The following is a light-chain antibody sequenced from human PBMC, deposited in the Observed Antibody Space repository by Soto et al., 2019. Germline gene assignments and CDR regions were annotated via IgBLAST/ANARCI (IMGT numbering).Light chain of an antibody. CDR2: DAS. J-gene: IGKJ5*01. CDR3: QYYGSSHSNT. V-gene: IGKV3-20*01. CDR1: QSVKSN. Sequence: EFVLTQSPGTLSLSPGARAPLSCGASQSVKSNLAWYQQKPGQAPRLLIYDASNRATGTPDRFSGSGSGTDFTLTISRLEPEDFAVYYCQYYGSSHSNTFGQGARLEIK.